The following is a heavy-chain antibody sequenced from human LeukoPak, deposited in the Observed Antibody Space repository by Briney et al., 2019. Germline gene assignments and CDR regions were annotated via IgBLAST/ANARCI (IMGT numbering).Heavy chain of an antibody. Sequence: GGSLRLSCAASGFTFSGYGMHWVRLAPGKGLEWVAVISYDGSNKYYADSVKGRFTISRDNSKNTLYLQMNSLRAEDTAVYYCAKDPGYSYGSYYFDYWGQGTLVTVSS. J-gene: IGHJ4*02. V-gene: IGHV3-30*18. CDR1: GFTFSGYG. CDR2: ISYDGSNK. CDR3: AKDPGYSYGSYYFDY. D-gene: IGHD5-18*01.